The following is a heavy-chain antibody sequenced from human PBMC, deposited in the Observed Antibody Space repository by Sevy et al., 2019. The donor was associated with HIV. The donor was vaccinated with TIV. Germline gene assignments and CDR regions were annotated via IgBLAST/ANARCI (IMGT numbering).Heavy chain of an antibody. D-gene: IGHD3-10*01. CDR3: ATNMVHAGAYDSYFNF. CDR2: IWYDGSSK. J-gene: IGHJ4*02. Sequence: GGSLRLSCATSGFTFSSYSMHWVRQAPGKGLEWVAMIWYDGSSKDYAESVKGRFAISGDNSQNTAFLQMNSLRAEDTGVYYCATNMVHAGAYDSYFNFWGQGSLVTVSS. CDR1: GFTFSSYS. V-gene: IGHV3-33*08.